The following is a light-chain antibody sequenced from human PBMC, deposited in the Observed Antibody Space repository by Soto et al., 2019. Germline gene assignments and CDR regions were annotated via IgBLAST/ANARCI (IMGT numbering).Light chain of an antibody. CDR2: EVS. V-gene: IGLV2-14*01. CDR1: SSDVGGYNY. J-gene: IGLJ3*02. CDR3: QAYDYSLTAFV. Sequence: QSALTQPASVSGSPGQSITISCTGTSSDVGGYNYVSWYQQHPGKAPKLMIYEVSNRPSGVPERFSGSKSGTSASLAITGLQAEDEADYYCQAYDYSLTAFVFGGGTKVTVL.